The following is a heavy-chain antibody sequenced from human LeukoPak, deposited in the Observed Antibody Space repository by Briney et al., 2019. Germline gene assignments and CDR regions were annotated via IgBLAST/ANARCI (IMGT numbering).Heavy chain of an antibody. CDR2: ISWNSGSI. D-gene: IGHD1-26*01. CDR3: ARDYYGHLGY. V-gene: IGHV3-9*01. CDR1: GFTFDDYA. J-gene: IGHJ4*02. Sequence: GGSLRLSCAASGFTFDDYAMHWVRQAPGKGPEWVSGISWNSGSIGYADSVKGRFTISRDNAKNSLYLQMNSLRAEDTAVYYCARDYYGHLGYWGQGTLVTVSS.